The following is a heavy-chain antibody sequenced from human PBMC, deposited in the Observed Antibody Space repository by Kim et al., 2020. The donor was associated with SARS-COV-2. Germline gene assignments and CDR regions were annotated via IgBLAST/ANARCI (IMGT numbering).Heavy chain of an antibody. Sequence: GGSLRLSCAASGFTFSSYAMSWVRQAPGKGLEWVSAISGSGGSTYYADSVKGRFTISRDNSKNTLYLQMNSLRAEDTAVYYCAKDLRGSSSWYRGYFDYWGQGTLVTVSS. J-gene: IGHJ4*02. CDR3: AKDLRGSSSWYRGYFDY. CDR2: ISGSGGST. CDR1: GFTFSSYA. V-gene: IGHV3-23*01. D-gene: IGHD6-13*01.